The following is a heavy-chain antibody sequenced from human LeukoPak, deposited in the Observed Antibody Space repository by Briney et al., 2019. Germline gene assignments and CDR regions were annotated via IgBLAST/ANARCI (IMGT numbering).Heavy chain of an antibody. CDR1: GYTFTSYA. J-gene: IGHJ5*02. CDR3: ARYYDSSGYRVLWNWFDP. V-gene: IGHV1-3*01. CDR2: LNAGNGNT. D-gene: IGHD3-22*01. Sequence: ASVKVSCKASGYTFTSYAMHWVRQAPGQRLEWMGWLNAGNGNTKYSQKFHGRVTITRDTSASTAYMELSSLRSEDTAVYYCARYYDSSGYRVLWNWFDPWGQGTLVTVSS.